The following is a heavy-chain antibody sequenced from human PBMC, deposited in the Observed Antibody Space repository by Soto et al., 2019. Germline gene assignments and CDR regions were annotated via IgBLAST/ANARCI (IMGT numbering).Heavy chain of an antibody. Sequence: RAWGSLRLSCAPSGFTVSSKYMNWVRQAPGKGLEWVSIIWSAGLTYYADSVRGRFTISRDISKNILFLQMNNLRAEDSAIYYCARELPPDLWGQGTLVTVSS. CDR2: IWSAGLT. J-gene: IGHJ5*02. CDR1: GFTVSSKY. CDR3: ARELPPDL. V-gene: IGHV3-53*01. D-gene: IGHD2-15*01.